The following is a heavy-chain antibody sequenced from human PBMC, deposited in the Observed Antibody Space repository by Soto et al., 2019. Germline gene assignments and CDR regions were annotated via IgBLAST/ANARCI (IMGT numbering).Heavy chain of an antibody. J-gene: IGHJ4*02. D-gene: IGHD3-9*01. CDR2: FYYSGTT. Sequence: SETLSLTCTVSGGSVTGGSYYWIWIRQSPAKGLEWIGYFYYSGTTNCNPSLKSRVTISADTSKNQVSLTVNSVTAADTAVYYCARTSHDRTGYYYFDYWGRGTLVTVSS. CDR1: GGSVTGGSYY. V-gene: IGHV4-61*01. CDR3: ARTSHDRTGYYYFDY.